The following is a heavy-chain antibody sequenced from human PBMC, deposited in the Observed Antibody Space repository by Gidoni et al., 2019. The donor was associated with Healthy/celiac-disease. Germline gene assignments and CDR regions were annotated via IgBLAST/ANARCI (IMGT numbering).Heavy chain of an antibody. J-gene: IGHJ3*02. V-gene: IGHV6-1*01. CDR1: GDRRHSNSAA. CDR3: ARDQGVGAAAADAFHI. Sequence: QVQLQQSGPGPVKHSQTRPITCAIFGDRRHSNSAAWNGIRQSPSRGLEWLGRTYYRYEWYIGYAVSVKSRITINPDTSKTLFSLQLNSVTPEDTAVYYCARDQGVGAAAADAFHIWGQGTMVTVSS. D-gene: IGHD6-13*01. CDR2: TYYRYEWYI.